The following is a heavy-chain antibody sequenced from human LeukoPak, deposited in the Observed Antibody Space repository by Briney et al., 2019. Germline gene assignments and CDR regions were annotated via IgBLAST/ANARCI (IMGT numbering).Heavy chain of an antibody. V-gene: IGHV4-59*08. CDR1: GGSISSYY. CDR3: ARHLFGSGYYPDY. J-gene: IGHJ4*02. D-gene: IGHD3-22*01. CDR2: IYYSGST. Sequence: SSETLSLTCTVSGGSISSYYWSWIRQPPGKGLEWIGYIYYSGSTNYNPSLKTRLTISVDTSKNQFSLNVTSVTATDTAVYYCARHLFGSGYYPDYWGQGTLVTVSS.